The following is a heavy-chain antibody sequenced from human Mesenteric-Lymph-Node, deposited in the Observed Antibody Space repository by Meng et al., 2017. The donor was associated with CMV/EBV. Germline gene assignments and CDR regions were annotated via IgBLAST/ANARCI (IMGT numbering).Heavy chain of an antibody. J-gene: IGHJ6*02. Sequence: GGSLRLSCAASKFTLSLYKVSWVRQAPGKGLEWVAVIWYDGSNKYYADSVKGRFTISRDNSKNTLYLQMNSLRAEDTAVYYCAKDRNRGVSPAPGGMDVWGQGTTVTVSS. CDR1: KFTLSLYK. CDR3: AKDRNRGVSPAPGGMDV. CDR2: IWYDGSNK. D-gene: IGHD1-14*01. V-gene: IGHV3-33*06.